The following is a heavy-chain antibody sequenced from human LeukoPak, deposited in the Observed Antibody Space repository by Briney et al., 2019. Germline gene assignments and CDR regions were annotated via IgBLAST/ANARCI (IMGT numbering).Heavy chain of an antibody. V-gene: IGHV3-48*04. CDR2: ISSSGSTV. J-gene: IGHJ6*02. CDR3: ARDRLWRGLKGTSYGMDV. Sequence: GGSLRLSCAASGFTFSSYSMNWVRRAPGKGLEWVSYISSSGSTVYYADSVKGRFTISRDNAKNSLYLQMNSLRAEDTAVYYCARDRLWRGLKGTSYGMDVWGQGTTVTVSS. CDR1: GFTFSSYS. D-gene: IGHD1-1*01.